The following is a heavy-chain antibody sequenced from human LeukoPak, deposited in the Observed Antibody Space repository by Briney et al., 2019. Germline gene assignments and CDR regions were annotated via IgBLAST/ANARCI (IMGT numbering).Heavy chain of an antibody. CDR1: GFSFSSYW. CDR2: IKQDGSEK. CDR3: ARELGRYYMGV. J-gene: IGHJ6*03. V-gene: IGHV3-7*01. Sequence: PGGSLRLSCAASGFSFSSYWRSWVRQAPGKGLEWVANIKQDGSEKYYVDSVKGRFTISRDNAKNSLYLQMNRLRAEDTAVYYGARELGRYYMGVWGKGTTVTVSS.